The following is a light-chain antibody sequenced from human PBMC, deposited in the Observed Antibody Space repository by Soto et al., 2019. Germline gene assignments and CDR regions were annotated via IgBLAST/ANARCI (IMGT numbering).Light chain of an antibody. CDR1: QSISSN. CDR3: QQYNNWPRAT. Sequence: EIVMTQSPATLSVSPGERATLSCRASQSISSNLAWYQQKPGQAPRLLMFRTSSRATGFPARFSGSGSGTEFNLHISSLQSEDFGGYYCQQYNNWPRATFGGGTKVDIK. V-gene: IGKV3-15*01. CDR2: RTS. J-gene: IGKJ4*01.